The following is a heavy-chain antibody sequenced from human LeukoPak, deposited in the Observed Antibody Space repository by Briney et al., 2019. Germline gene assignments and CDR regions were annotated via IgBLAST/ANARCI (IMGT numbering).Heavy chain of an antibody. J-gene: IGHJ4*02. CDR1: GFPFNSYW. Sequence: GGSLRLSCVASGFPFNSYWMTWVRQAPGKGLEWVANIKQDGSKKSYVDSVKGRFTISRDNAKNSLYLQMNSLRAEDTAIYYCTRVGYIDEGIDYWGQGTLVTVSS. V-gene: IGHV3-7*04. CDR3: TRVGYIDEGIDY. D-gene: IGHD5-24*01. CDR2: IKQDGSKK.